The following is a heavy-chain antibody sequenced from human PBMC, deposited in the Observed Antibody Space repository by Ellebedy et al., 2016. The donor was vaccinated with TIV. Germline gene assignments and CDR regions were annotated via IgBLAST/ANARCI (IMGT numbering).Heavy chain of an antibody. Sequence: ASVKVSCKASGYTFTNYYIHWVRQAPGQWLEWMGIINPSSGSTSYAQKFQGRVTMTRDTSMSTAYMELSSLRSEDTAVYHCARVPPLFGDFGYYYYGMDVWGQGTTVVVSS. V-gene: IGHV1-46*01. CDR2: INPSSGST. CDR3: ARVPPLFGDFGYYYYGMDV. CDR1: GYTFTNYY. J-gene: IGHJ6*02. D-gene: IGHD2-21*02.